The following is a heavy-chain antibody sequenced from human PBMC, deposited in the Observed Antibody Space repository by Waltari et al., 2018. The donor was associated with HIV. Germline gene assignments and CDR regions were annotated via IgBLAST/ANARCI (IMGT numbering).Heavy chain of an antibody. CDR2: ISSSSSTI. CDR3: ARDLIVVITYYYYGMDV. Sequence: EVQLVESGGGLVQPGGSLRLSCAASGFTFSSYSMNWVRQAPGKGLEWVSYISSSSSTIYYADSVKGRFTISRDNAKNSLYLQMNSLRAEDTAVYYCARDLIVVITYYYYGMDVWGQGTTVTVSS. CDR1: GFTFSSYS. V-gene: IGHV3-48*01. D-gene: IGHD3-22*01. J-gene: IGHJ6*02.